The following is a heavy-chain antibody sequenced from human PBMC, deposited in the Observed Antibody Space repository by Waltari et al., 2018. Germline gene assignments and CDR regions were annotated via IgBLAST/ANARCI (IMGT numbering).Heavy chain of an antibody. CDR2: IGYDGKT. V-gene: IGHV4-34*01. CDR1: GGSFINYR. CDR3: ARAPITVVPGTQKGGMDV. J-gene: IGHJ6*02. Sequence: QVLLLQGGARPLKPSETLSLTCDLSGGSFINYRWNWIRQSPPKGLEWIGQIGYDGKTVSNPSLRGRVVIWMDTSKNQFSMTLTAVTAADTAVYYCARAPITVVPGTQKGGMDVWGHGTTVSVSS. D-gene: IGHD3-3*01.